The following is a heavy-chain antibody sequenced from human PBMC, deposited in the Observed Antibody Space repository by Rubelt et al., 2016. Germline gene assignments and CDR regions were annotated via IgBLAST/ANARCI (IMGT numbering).Heavy chain of an antibody. CDR2: IYYSGVT. D-gene: IGHD2-2*01. J-gene: IGHJ4*02. CDR3: VRRDYARSTLDY. CDR1: GGSISNDNYY. Sequence: QLQLQESGPRLVKPSETLSLTCSVSGGSISNDNYYWGWIRQPPGEGLEWIGSIYYSGVTYHTESFKDRVTISVDTSNNHFSLKLGSVTAADTAVYYCVRRDYARSTLDYWGQGTLVTVSS. V-gene: IGHV4-39*01.